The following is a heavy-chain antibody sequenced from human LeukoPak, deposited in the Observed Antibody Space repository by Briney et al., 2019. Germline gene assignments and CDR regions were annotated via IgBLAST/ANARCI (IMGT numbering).Heavy chain of an antibody. CDR1: GGTFSSYA. D-gene: IGHD3-3*01. V-gene: IGHV1-69*13. J-gene: IGHJ6*02. CDR3: ARETPGYDFWSGYRPRALYYYYGMDV. CDR2: IIPIFGTA. Sequence: GASVKVSCKASGGTFSSYAISWVRQVPGQGLEWMGGIIPIFGTANYAQKFQGRVTITADESTSTAYMELSSLRSEDTAVYYCARETPGYDFWSGYRPRALYYYYGMDVWGQGTTVTVSS.